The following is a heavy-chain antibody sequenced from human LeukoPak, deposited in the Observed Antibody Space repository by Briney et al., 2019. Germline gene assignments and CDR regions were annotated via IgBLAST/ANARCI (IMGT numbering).Heavy chain of an antibody. Sequence: GGSLRLSCAASGFIFSHYGFHWVRQTPGQGLEWVASIWSDATNMFYGDSVKGGFFIQRHNVQKPVYLEMRSLTTEDTAVYYCVKDVQRGFDYSNSFQYWGQGSLVTVSS. D-gene: IGHD4-11*01. J-gene: IGHJ4*02. V-gene: IGHV3-30*02. CDR1: GFIFSHYG. CDR2: IWSDATNM. CDR3: VKDVQRGFDYSNSFQY.